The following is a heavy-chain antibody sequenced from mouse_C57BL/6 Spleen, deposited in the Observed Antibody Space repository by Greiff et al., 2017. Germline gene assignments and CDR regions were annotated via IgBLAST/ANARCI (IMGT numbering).Heavy chain of an antibody. D-gene: IGHD1-1*01. V-gene: IGHV1-55*01. Sequence: QVQLQQSGAELVKPGASVKMSCKASGYTFTSYWITLVKQRPGQGLEWIGDIYPGSGSTNYNEKFKSKATLTVDTSSSTAYMQLSSLTSEDAAVYYCARRTVVVGDYWGQGTTLTVSS. J-gene: IGHJ2*01. CDR3: ARRTVVVGDY. CDR2: IYPGSGST. CDR1: GYTFTSYW.